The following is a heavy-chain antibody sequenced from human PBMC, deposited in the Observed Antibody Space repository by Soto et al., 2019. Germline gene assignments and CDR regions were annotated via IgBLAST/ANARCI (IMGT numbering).Heavy chain of an antibody. J-gene: IGHJ4*02. D-gene: IGHD3-22*01. CDR1: GFTFSSYG. Sequence: QVQLVESGGGVVQPGRSLRLSCAASGFTFSSYGMHWVRQAPGKGLEWVAVISYDGSNKYYAYSVKGRFTISRDNSNNTLYLQINSLKAEDMAVYYCSKVLAPYYYDSCGYNYWGQVTLVTVSS. CDR3: SKVLAPYYYDSCGYNY. CDR2: ISYDGSNK. V-gene: IGHV3-30*18.